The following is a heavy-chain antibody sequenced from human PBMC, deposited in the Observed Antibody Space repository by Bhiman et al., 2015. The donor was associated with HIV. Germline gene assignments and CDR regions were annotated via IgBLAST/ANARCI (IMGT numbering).Heavy chain of an antibody. CDR2: ISYDGINK. CDR1: GFTFNNFP. J-gene: IGHJ1*01. V-gene: IGHV3-30*04. Sequence: QVQLVESGGGVVQPGRSLRLSCAASGFTFNNFPMHWVRQAPGEGLEWVAVISYDGINKYYADSVKGRFTISRDDSQTTLHLHMSSLRSEDTAFYYCIAEVLDPLGEHWGQGALVTVSS. D-gene: IGHD1-1*01. CDR3: IAEVLDPLGEH.